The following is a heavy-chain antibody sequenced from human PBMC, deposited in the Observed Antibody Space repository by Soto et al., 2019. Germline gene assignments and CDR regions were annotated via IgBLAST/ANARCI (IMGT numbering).Heavy chain of an antibody. D-gene: IGHD2-15*01. V-gene: IGHV3-21*01. CDR1: GFTFSSYS. CDR3: ASGKRCSGGSCYSVSY. J-gene: IGHJ4*02. CDR2: ISSSSSYI. Sequence: EVQLVESGGGLVKPGGSLRLSCAASGFTFSSYSMNWVRQAPGKGLEWVSSISSSSSYIYYADSVKGRFTISRDNAKNSLYLQMNSLRAEDTAVYYCASGKRCSGGSCYSVSYRGQGTLVTVSS.